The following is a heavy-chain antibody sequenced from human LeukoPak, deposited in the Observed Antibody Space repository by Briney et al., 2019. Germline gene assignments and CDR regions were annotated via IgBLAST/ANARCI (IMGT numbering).Heavy chain of an antibody. CDR3: ARTPYYYGSGSYHLKGWYYFDY. CDR2: INPNSGGT. J-gene: IGHJ4*02. Sequence: GASVTVSFRASGYTFTAYYMHWVRQAPGQGLEWMGWINPNSGGTNYAQKFQGRVTMTRDTSISTAYMGLSRLRSDDTAVYYCARTPYYYGSGSYHLKGWYYFDYWGQGTLVTVSS. CDR1: GYTFTAYY. D-gene: IGHD3-10*01. V-gene: IGHV1-2*02.